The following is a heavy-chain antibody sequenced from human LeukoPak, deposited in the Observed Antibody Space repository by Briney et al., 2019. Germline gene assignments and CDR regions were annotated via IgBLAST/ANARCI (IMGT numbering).Heavy chain of an antibody. D-gene: IGHD1-1*01. CDR3: ARDGGTTGTDNWFDP. CDR2: INPNSGGT. J-gene: IGHJ5*02. CDR1: GYTFTSYY. V-gene: IGHV1-2*04. Sequence: ASVKVSCKASGYTFTSYYMHWVRQAPGQGLEWMGWINPNSGGTNYAQKFQGWVTMTRDTSISTAYMELSRLRSDDTAVYYCARDGGTTGTDNWFDPWGQGTLVTVSS.